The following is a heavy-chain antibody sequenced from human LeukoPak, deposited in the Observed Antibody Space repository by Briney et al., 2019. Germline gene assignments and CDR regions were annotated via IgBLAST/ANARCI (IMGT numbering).Heavy chain of an antibody. D-gene: IGHD5-24*01. CDR3: AGGGATIQEGFDY. CDR2: INHSGST. Sequence: PSETLSLTWAVYGGSFSGYYWSWIRKPPGKGLDWIGEINHSGSTNYNPSLKSRVTISVDTSKNQFSLKLSSVTAADTAVYYCAGGGATIQEGFDYWGQGTLVTVSS. J-gene: IGHJ4*02. CDR1: GGSFSGYY. V-gene: IGHV4-34*01.